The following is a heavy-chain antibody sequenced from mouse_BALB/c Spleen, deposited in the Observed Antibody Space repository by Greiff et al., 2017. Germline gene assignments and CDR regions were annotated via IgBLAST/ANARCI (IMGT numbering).Heavy chain of an antibody. CDR1: GYTFTSYW. Sequence: QVQLQQSGAELVKPGASVKLSCKTSGYTFTSYWIQWVKQRPGQGLGWIGEIFPGTGTTYYNEKFKGKATLTIDTSSSTAYMQLSSLTSEDSAVYFCARSTTANAMDYWGQGTSVTVSS. V-gene: IGHV1S132*01. D-gene: IGHD1-2*01. CDR3: ARSTTANAMDY. J-gene: IGHJ4*01. CDR2: IFPGTGTT.